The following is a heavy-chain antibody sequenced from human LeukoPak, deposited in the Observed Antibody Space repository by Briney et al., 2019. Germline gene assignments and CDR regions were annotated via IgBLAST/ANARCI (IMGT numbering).Heavy chain of an antibody. Sequence: SETLSLTCTVSGGSISSYYWSWIRQPPGKGLEWIGYIYYSGSTNYNPSLKSRVTISVDTSKNQFSLKLSSVTAADTAVYYCARHLRNHDAFDIWGQGTVVTVSS. J-gene: IGHJ3*02. CDR1: GGSISSYY. V-gene: IGHV4-59*08. CDR3: ARHLRNHDAFDI. CDR2: IYYSGST. D-gene: IGHD1-14*01.